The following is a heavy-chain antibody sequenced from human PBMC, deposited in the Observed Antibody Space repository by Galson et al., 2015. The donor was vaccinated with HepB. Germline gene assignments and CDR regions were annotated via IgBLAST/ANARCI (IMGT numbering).Heavy chain of an antibody. J-gene: IGHJ6*02. V-gene: IGHV1-2*02. CDR2: INPNSGGT. CDR1: GYTFTGYY. Sequence: SVKVSCKASGYTFTGYYMHWVRQASGQGLEWMGWINPNSGGTNYAQKFQGRVTMTRDTSISTAYMELSRLRSDDTAVYYCARTTVTLDYYYYYGMDVWGQGTTVTVSS. CDR3: ARTTVTLDYYYYYGMDV. D-gene: IGHD4-17*01.